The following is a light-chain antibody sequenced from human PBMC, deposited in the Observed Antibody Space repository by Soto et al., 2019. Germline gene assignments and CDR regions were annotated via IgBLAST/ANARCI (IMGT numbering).Light chain of an antibody. CDR1: QSIRSW. V-gene: IGKV1-5*02. J-gene: IGKJ1*01. CDR3: QQYNSYSPT. Sequence: GERLTIICRASQSIRSWLAWYQQKPGKAPTVLIYDACSLESGVPSRFSGSGSGTEFTLTISSLQPDDFATYYCQQYNSYSPTFGQGTKVDIK. CDR2: DAC.